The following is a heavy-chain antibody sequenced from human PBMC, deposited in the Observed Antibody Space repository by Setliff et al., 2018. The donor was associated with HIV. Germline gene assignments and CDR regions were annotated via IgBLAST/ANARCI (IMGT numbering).Heavy chain of an antibody. CDR2: ISGSGAGT. CDR1: GFTFSSYA. CDR3: AKDLGPYYYYGMDV. J-gene: IGHJ6*02. Sequence: GSLRLSCAASGFTFSSYAMSWVRQAPGKGLERVSGISGSGAGTYYADSVKGRFTISRDNSKNTLFLLMNSLRAEDTAVYYCAKDLGPYYYYGMDVWGQGTTVTVSS. V-gene: IGHV3-23*01. D-gene: IGHD3-16*01.